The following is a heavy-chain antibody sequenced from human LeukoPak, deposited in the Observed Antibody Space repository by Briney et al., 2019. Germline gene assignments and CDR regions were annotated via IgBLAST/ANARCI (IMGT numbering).Heavy chain of an antibody. Sequence: ASVKVSCKASGYTFTSYGISWVRQAPGQGLEWMGCISAYNGNTNYAQKLQGRVTITTDTSTRTAYMELRSLRSDDTAVYYCARDRDYLELRRLDYWGQGTLVTVSS. CDR3: ARDRDYLELRRLDY. V-gene: IGHV1-18*01. J-gene: IGHJ4*02. D-gene: IGHD1-7*01. CDR1: GYTFTSYG. CDR2: ISAYNGNT.